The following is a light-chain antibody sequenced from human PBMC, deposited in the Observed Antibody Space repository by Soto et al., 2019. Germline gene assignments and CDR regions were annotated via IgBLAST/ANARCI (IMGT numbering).Light chain of an antibody. J-gene: IGLJ7*01. Sequence: QSVLTPPPSASETPGQRVTISCSGSSSNIGTNYVYWYQQPPGTAPKLLIYKNNQRPSGVPDRFSGSKSGTSASLAISGLRSKDEADYYCATWDDSLSGTVFGGGTQLTVL. CDR1: SSNIGTNY. V-gene: IGLV1-47*01. CDR2: KNN. CDR3: ATWDDSLSGTV.